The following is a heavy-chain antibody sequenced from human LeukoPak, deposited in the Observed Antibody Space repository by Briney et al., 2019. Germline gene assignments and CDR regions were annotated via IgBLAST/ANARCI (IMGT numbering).Heavy chain of an antibody. J-gene: IGHJ6*03. D-gene: IGHD2-2*01. Sequence: PSDTLSLTCTVSGGSISSYYWSWIRQPAGKGLEWIGRIYTSGSTNYNPSLKSRVTMSVDTSKNQFSLKLSSVTAADTAVYYCARGKAGYCSSTSCHLHYYYYMDVWGKGTTVTVSS. CDR1: GGSISSYY. CDR3: ARGKAGYCSSTSCHLHYYYYMDV. CDR2: IYTSGST. V-gene: IGHV4-4*07.